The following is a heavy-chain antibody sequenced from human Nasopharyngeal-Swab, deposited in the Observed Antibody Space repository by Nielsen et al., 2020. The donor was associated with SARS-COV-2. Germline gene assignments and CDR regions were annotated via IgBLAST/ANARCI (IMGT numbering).Heavy chain of an antibody. J-gene: IGHJ4*02. CDR2: FDPEDGET. V-gene: IGHV1-24*01. Sequence: ASVKVSCKVSGYTLTELSMHWVRQAPGKGLEWMGGFDPEDGETIYAQKFQGRVTMTEDTSTDTAYMELNSLRAEDTAVYYCASSPGYTTVTNFDSWGQGTLVTASS. CDR3: ASSPGYTTVTNFDS. CDR1: GYTLTELS. D-gene: IGHD4-17*01.